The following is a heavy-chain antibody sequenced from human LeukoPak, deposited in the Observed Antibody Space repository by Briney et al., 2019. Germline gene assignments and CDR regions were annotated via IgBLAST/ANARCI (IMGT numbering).Heavy chain of an antibody. CDR3: ARDSRDPFVRSYYYMDV. D-gene: IGHD3-10*01. CDR2: ISSGGSDI. V-gene: IGHV3-11*04. J-gene: IGHJ6*03. CDR1: GFTFSDYY. Sequence: GGSLRLSCAASGFTFSDYYMSWIRQAPGKGLEWVSYISSGGSDIYYADSVKGRFTISRDNAKNSLYLQMNSLRADDTAVYYCARDSRDPFVRSYYYMDVWGKGTTVTVSS.